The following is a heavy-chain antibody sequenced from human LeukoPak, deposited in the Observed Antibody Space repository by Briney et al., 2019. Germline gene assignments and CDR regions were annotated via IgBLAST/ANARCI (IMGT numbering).Heavy chain of an antibody. CDR2: ISSSSYT. J-gene: IGHJ4*02. CDR3: ARVLAAGLYYFDY. Sequence: GGSLRLSCAASGFTFSDYYMSWIRQAPGKGLEWVSYISSSSYTNYADSVKGRFTISRDNAKNSLYLQMHRLRGEDTAVYYCARVLAAGLYYFDYWGQGTLVTVSS. D-gene: IGHD6-13*01. CDR1: GFTFSDYY. V-gene: IGHV3-11*06.